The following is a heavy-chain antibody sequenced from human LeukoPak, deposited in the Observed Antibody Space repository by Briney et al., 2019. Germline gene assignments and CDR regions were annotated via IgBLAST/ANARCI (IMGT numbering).Heavy chain of an antibody. CDR3: ARNPQYSSSWYPLYYYYMDV. V-gene: IGHV4-34*01. CDR1: GGSFSGYY. J-gene: IGHJ6*03. D-gene: IGHD6-13*01. Sequence: SETLSLTCAVYGGSFSGYYWSWIRQPPGKGLEWIGEINHSGSTNYNPSLKSRVTISVDTSKNQFSLKLSSVTAADTAVYYCARNPQYSSSWYPLYYYYMDVWGKGTTVTISS. CDR2: INHSGST.